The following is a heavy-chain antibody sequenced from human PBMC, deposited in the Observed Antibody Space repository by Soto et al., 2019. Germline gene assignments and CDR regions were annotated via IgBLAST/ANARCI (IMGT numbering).Heavy chain of an antibody. CDR2: IYYSGST. Sequence: SETLSLTCTVSGGSISSYYWSWIRQPPGKGLEWIGYIYYSGSTNYNPSLKSRVTISVDTSKNQFSLKLSSVTAADTAVYYCARESGRGAYNWFDPWGQGTLVTVYS. J-gene: IGHJ5*02. V-gene: IGHV4-59*01. D-gene: IGHD1-26*01. CDR1: GGSISSYY. CDR3: ARESGRGAYNWFDP.